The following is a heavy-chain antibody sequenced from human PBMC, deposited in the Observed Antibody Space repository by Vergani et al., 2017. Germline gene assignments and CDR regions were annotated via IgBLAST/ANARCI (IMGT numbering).Heavy chain of an antibody. CDR2: IYYSGST. J-gene: IGHJ4*02. V-gene: IGHV4-31*03. Sequence: QVQLQESGPGLVKPSQTLSLTCTVSGGSISRGGYYWSWIRQHPGKGLEWIGYIYYSGSTYYNPSLKSRVTIAVDTSKNQFSLKLSSVTAADTAVYYCARGVAAADSSGWGLDYWGQGTLVTVSS. CDR1: GGSISRGGYY. CDR3: ARGVAAADSSGWGLDY. D-gene: IGHD6-19*01.